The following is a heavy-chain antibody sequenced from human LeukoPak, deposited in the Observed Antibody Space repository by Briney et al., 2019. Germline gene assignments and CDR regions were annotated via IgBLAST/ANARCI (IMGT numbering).Heavy chain of an antibody. CDR1: GYTFTSYD. CDR2: MNPNTGNT. J-gene: IGHJ6*03. V-gene: IGHV1-8*03. Sequence: GASVKVSCKASGYTFTSYDINWVRQATGQGLEWMGWMNPNTGNTGYTQKFQGRVTITRNTSISTAYMELSSLRSEDTAVYYCARGHSYYYMDVWGKGTTVTVSS. CDR3: ARGHSYYYMDV.